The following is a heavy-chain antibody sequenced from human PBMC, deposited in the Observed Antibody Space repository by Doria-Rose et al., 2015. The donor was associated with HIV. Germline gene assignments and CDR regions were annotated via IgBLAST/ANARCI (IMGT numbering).Heavy chain of an antibody. D-gene: IGHD6-13*01. CDR2: IFLDDES. J-gene: IGHJ4*02. V-gene: IGHV2-26*01. Sequence: QVQLVQSGPVLVKPTETLTLTCTVSGVSLSSPGMGVSWIRQPPGKALEWLANIFLDDESAYKTSLKSRLTISRGTSKSQVVLTMTDMDPVDTATYYCARIKSSRWYHKYYFDFWGQGTLVIVSA. CDR1: GVSLSSPGMG. CDR3: ARIKSSRWYHKYYFDF.